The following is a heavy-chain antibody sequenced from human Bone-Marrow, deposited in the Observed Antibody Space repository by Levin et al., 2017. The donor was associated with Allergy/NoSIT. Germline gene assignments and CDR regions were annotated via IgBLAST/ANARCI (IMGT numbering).Heavy chain of an antibody. Sequence: GGSLRLSCEASGFTFSSYTMNWVRQAPGKGLEWVSYIGTSSTDSTSTIHYADSVKGRFTISRDNAKNSLYLQMNSLRAEDTAVYYCARGVGSGAWLIGYWGQGTLVTVSS. CDR2: IGTSSTDSTSTI. V-gene: IGHV3-48*01. J-gene: IGHJ4*02. CDR3: ARGVGSGAWLIGY. D-gene: IGHD3-10*01. CDR1: GFTFSSYT.